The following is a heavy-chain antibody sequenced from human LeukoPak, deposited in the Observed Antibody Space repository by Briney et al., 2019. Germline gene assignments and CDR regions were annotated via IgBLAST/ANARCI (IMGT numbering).Heavy chain of an antibody. D-gene: IGHD2/OR15-2a*01. CDR3: ARDWFHAIDY. Sequence: GGSLRLSCAASGFTFSSYGMHWVRQAPGRGLEWVTFIRYDGSNKYYADSVKGRFTISRDNAKNTLYLQMNSLRAEDTAVYYCARDWFHAIDYWGQGTLVTVSS. V-gene: IGHV3-30*02. J-gene: IGHJ4*02. CDR2: IRYDGSNK. CDR1: GFTFSSYG.